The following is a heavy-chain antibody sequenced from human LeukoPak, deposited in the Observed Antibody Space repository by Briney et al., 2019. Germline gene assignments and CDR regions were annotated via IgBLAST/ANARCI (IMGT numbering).Heavy chain of an antibody. Sequence: GGSLRLSCAASGFTSSSYGMHWVRQAPGKGLEWVAVISYDGSNKYYADSVKGRFTISRDNSKNTLYLQMNSLRAEDTAVYYCAKDIVVVVAASSIWGQGTMVTVSS. CDR3: AKDIVVVVAASSI. D-gene: IGHD2-15*01. J-gene: IGHJ3*02. V-gene: IGHV3-30*18. CDR1: GFTSSSYG. CDR2: ISYDGSNK.